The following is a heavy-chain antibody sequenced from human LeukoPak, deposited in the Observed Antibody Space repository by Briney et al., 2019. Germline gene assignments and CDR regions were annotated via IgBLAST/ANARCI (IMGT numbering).Heavy chain of an antibody. V-gene: IGHV3-66*03. D-gene: IGHD3-16*02. CDR2: VYSNGTA. J-gene: IGHJ4*02. CDR1: GFTVSSSH. CDR3: ATEVPIVY. Sequence: GGCLRLSCAASGFTVSSSHMTWVRQAPGKGLEWVSIVYSNGTAYYADSVKGRFTIYTDNSKNTVHLHMNSLRGDDTAVYYCATEVPIVYWGQGTLVTVSS.